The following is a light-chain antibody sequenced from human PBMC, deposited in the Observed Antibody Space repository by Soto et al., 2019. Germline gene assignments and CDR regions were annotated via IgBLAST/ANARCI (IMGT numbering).Light chain of an antibody. CDR2: GGS. V-gene: IGKV3D-15*01. CDR1: QSVSSN. Sequence: DIVLTQSPGTLSLSPGERATLSCRASQSVSSNHLAWYQQKPGQAPRLLIYGGSSRATGTPARFSGSGSGTKFTLTISSLQSEDFAVYSCQQYNGWPITFGQGTRLEIK. CDR3: QQYNGWPIT. J-gene: IGKJ5*01.